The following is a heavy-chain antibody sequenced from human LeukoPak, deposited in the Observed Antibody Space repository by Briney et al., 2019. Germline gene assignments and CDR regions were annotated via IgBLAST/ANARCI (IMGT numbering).Heavy chain of an antibody. CDR1: GYTFSGYY. CDR3: ASGILAPYFAH. V-gene: IGHV1-2*02. J-gene: IGHJ4*02. Sequence: ASVKVSCKASGYTFSGYYMHWVRQAPGQGLEWMGWINPNSGGTKYVQKFQGRVTMTRDTSISAAYMELSRLRSDDTAVYYCASGILAPYFAHWGQGTLVTAS. D-gene: IGHD3-3*02. CDR2: INPNSGGT.